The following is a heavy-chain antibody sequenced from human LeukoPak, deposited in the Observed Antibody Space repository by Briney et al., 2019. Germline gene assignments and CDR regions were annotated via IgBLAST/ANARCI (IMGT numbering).Heavy chain of an antibody. D-gene: IGHD3-22*01. V-gene: IGHV1-24*01. CDR1: GYTLTQLS. J-gene: IGHJ4*02. Sequence: ASVKVSCKVSGYTLTQLSIHWVRQAPGKELEWMGGFDPEDGETIYAQQFQGGLTMTEDTSTDTAYMEVSSLTTEDTAVYYCATEANGYFLYWGQGTLVTVSS. CDR3: ATEANGYFLY. CDR2: FDPEDGET.